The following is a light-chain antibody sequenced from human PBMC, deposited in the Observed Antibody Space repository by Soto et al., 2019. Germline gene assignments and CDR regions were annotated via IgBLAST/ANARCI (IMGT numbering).Light chain of an antibody. CDR3: QHSGSSPHT. V-gene: IGKV3-20*01. J-gene: IGKJ4*01. CDR2: GAS. Sequence: EIVLTQSPGTLSFSPGESATLSCGDGQSVLSNYLAWYQQKPGQAPRLLIYGASNRATGIPDRFSGSGSATDFTLTISRLEPEDFAVYSCQHSGSSPHTFGGGTKVDI. CDR1: QSVLSNY.